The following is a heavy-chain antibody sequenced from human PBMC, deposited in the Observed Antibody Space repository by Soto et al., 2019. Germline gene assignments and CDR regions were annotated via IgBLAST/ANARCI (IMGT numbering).Heavy chain of an antibody. CDR2: INPAPTSA. J-gene: IGHJ4*02. V-gene: IGHV1-46*01. CDR3: AGAASRVSSVGAAY. D-gene: IGHD1-26*01. Sequence: VASAKLSCKGSNDSWSSHSIHSARQAPGEGLEWMGIINPAPTSASYSKAFQGSLTLVSDMPSRTVDMQLGNMRSDETAVYYCAGAASRVSSVGAAYWGQGTMGTVSS. CDR1: NDSWSSHS.